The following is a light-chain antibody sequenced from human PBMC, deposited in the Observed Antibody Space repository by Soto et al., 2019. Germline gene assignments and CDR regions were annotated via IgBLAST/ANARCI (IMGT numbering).Light chain of an antibody. CDR3: QQSYTAPPIT. CDR2: SAS. Sequence: DIQMTQSPSAQSASVGDTVTITCRASQNSRSHLNWYQQKPGKAPELLIYSASRLQSGVPSRFGGSGSGTDFTLTISDLHPEDFATYFCQQSYTAPPITFGLGTRLEIK. V-gene: IGKV1-39*01. CDR1: QNSRSH. J-gene: IGKJ5*01.